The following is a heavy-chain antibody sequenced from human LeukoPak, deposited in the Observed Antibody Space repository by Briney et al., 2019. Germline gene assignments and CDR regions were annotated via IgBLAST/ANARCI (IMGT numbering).Heavy chain of an antibody. V-gene: IGHV4-38-2*01. J-gene: IGHJ3*02. CDR3: ARSQLETDAFDI. CDR2: IYHSGST. D-gene: IGHD1-1*01. Sequence: WIGSIYHSGSTYYTPSLKSRVTISVDTSKNQFSLKLSSVTAADTAVYYCARSQLETDAFDIWGQGTMVTLSS.